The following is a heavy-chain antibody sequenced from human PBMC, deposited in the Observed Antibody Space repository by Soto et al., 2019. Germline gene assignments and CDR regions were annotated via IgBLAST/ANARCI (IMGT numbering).Heavy chain of an antibody. CDR1: GYSFTSYW. Sequence: PGESLKISCKGSGYSFTSYWIGWVRQMPGKGLEWMGIIYPGDSDTRYSPSFQGQVTISADKSISTAYLQWSSLKASDTAMYYCARGLRYYYGSGSNNWFDPWGQGTLVTVSS. CDR3: ARGLRYYYGSGSNNWFDP. J-gene: IGHJ5*02. V-gene: IGHV5-51*01. D-gene: IGHD3-10*01. CDR2: IYPGDSDT.